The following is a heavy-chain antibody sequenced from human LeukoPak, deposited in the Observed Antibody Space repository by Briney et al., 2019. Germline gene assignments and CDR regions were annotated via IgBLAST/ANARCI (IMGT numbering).Heavy chain of an antibody. CDR1: GGSISSGGYY. V-gene: IGHV4-31*03. CDR2: IYYSGST. J-gene: IGHJ4*02. CDR3: ASNAVDTAMVMNY. Sequence: PSETLSLTCTVSGGSISSGGYYWSWIRQHPGKGLEWIGYIYYSGSTYYNPSLKSRVTISVDTSKNQFSLKLSSVTAADTAVYYCASNAVDTAMVMNYWGQGTLVTVSS. D-gene: IGHD5-18*01.